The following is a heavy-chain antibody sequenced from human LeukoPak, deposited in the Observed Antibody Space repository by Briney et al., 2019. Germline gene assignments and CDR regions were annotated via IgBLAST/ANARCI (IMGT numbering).Heavy chain of an antibody. J-gene: IGHJ4*02. CDR1: GFTFSSYW. D-gene: IGHD2-2*01. CDR2: MKQDGSEK. Sequence: PGGSLRLSCAASGFTFSSYWMSWVRQAPGEGLEWVANMKQDGSEKYYVDSVKGRFTISRDSAKNSLYLQMNSLRAEDTAVYYCARAGGGIVVVPADRWGQGTLVTVSS. V-gene: IGHV3-7*01. CDR3: ARAGGGIVVVPADR.